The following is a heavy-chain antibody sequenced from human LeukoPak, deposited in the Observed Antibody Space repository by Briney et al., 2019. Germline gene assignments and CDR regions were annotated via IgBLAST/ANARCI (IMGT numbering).Heavy chain of an antibody. CDR1: GYTFTSYG. CDR2: ISAYNGNT. V-gene: IGHV1-18*01. Sequence: ASVTVSCKASGYTFTSYGISWVRQAPGQGLEWMGWISAYNGNTNYAQKLQGRVTMTTDTSTSTAYMELRSLRSDDTAVYYCARSSTAMAVPNFDYWGQGTLVTVSS. J-gene: IGHJ4*02. CDR3: ARSSTAMAVPNFDY. D-gene: IGHD5-18*01.